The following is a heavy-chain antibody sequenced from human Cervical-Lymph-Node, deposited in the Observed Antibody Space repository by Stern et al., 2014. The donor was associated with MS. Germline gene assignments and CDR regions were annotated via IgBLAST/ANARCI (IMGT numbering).Heavy chain of an antibody. CDR2: ISHDGSNK. Sequence: MQLVGSGGGVVPPGRSLRLSCADSGSTFSKSAMHWVRQAPGKGLEWVAVISHDGSNKQYGDSVKGRLAISRDNSRNTLSLEIYSLRAEDTAVYYCVRTESFYYYDGMDVWGHGTTVIVSS. J-gene: IGHJ6*02. CDR3: VRTESFYYYDGMDV. CDR1: GSTFSKSA. V-gene: IGHV3-30*09.